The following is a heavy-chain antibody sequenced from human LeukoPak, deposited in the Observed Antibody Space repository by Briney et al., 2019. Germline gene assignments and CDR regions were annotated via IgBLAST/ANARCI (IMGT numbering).Heavy chain of an antibody. CDR1: GFTFDDYG. V-gene: IGHV3-20*04. CDR3: ARDREDYDRTSVYYYYYYMDV. J-gene: IGHJ6*03. D-gene: IGHD3-22*01. CDR2: INWNGGST. Sequence: GGSLRLSCAASGFTFDDYGMSWVRQAPGKGLEWVSGINWNGGSTGYADSVKGRFTISRDNAKNSLYLQMNSLRAEDTAVYYCARDREDYDRTSVYYYYYYMDVWGKGTTVTVSS.